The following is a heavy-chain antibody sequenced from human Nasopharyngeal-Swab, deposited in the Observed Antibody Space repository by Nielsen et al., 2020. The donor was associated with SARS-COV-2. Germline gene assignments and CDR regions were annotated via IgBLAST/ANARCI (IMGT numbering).Heavy chain of an antibody. Sequence: VRQMPGKGLEWMGRIDPSDSYTNYSPSFQGHVTISADKSISTAYLQWSSLKASDTAMYYCARKYSSGSPTDYWGQGTLVTVSS. CDR2: IDPSDSYT. D-gene: IGHD6-19*01. J-gene: IGHJ4*02. CDR3: ARKYSSGSPTDY. V-gene: IGHV5-10-1*01.